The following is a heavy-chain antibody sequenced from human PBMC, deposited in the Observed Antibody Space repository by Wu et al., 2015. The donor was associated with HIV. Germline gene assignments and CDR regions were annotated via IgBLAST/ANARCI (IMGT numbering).Heavy chain of an antibody. D-gene: IGHD2-8*01. Sequence: QVHLVQSGAEVKKSGSSVKISCVASGGTFTSYAFTWVRQVPGQGLEWMGGISPISETPDYAQRFQDRVTITTDKSTGTAYLELTSLRSEDTAIYYCARRRPEWRHFDSWGRGNAGHRLL. V-gene: IGHV1-69*05. CDR3: ARRRPEWRHFDS. J-gene: IGHJ4*02. CDR1: GGTFTSYA. CDR2: ISPISETP.